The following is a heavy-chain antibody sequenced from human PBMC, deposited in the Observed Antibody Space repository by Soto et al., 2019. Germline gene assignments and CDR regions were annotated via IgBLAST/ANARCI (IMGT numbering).Heavy chain of an antibody. J-gene: IGHJ6*02. CDR2: ICYDGSNK. V-gene: IGHV3-33*01. D-gene: IGHD3-3*01. CDR1: GFTFSSYG. CDR3: ARDSSPYYDFWSGPSRYYYYYGMDV. Sequence: SLSLSCAASGFTFSSYGMHWVLQAPGKGLEWVAVICYDGSNKYYADSVKGRFTISRDNSKNTLYLQMNSLRAEDTAVYYCARDSSPYYDFWSGPSRYYYYYGMDVWGQGTTVTVSS.